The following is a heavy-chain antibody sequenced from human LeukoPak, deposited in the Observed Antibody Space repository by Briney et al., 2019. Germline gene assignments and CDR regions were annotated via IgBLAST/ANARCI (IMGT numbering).Heavy chain of an antibody. V-gene: IGHV4-59*08. CDR3: ARQGIQLPRVDY. J-gene: IGHJ4*02. Sequence: SETLSLTCTVSGGSISSYYWSWVRQPPGKGLEWLGYIYYSGSTNYNPSRKSRVTISVDTSKNQFSLRLSSVTAADTAVYYCARQGIQLPRVDYWGQGTLVTVSS. CDR1: GGSISSYY. CDR2: IYYSGST. D-gene: IGHD5-18*01.